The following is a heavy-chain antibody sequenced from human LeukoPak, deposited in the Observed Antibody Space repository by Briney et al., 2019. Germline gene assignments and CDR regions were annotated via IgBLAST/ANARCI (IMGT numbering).Heavy chain of an antibody. D-gene: IGHD3-10*01. CDR1: GYTFTSYG. V-gene: IGHV1-18*01. J-gene: IGHJ5*02. CDR2: ISAYNGNT. Sequence: ASVKVSCKASGYTFTSYGISWVRQAPGQGLEWMGWISAYNGNTNYAQKLQGRVTMTTDTSTSTAYMELRSLRSDDTAVYYCARDLVEYYGSGSYYTVNWFDPWGQGTLVSVSS. CDR3: ARDLVEYYGSGSYYTVNWFDP.